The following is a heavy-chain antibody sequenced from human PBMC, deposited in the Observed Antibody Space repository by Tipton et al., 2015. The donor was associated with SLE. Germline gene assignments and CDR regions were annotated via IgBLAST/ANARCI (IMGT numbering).Heavy chain of an antibody. CDR1: GGSTTNYY. Sequence: LRLSCTVSGGSTTNYYWSWIRQPPGKGLEWIGYIYNSGGTNYNPSLKSRVTISIDTSKNQFSLNLTSVTAADTAVYYCARGAQLGGDYFDYWGQGTLVTVSS. CDR3: ARGAQLGGDYFDY. D-gene: IGHD3-16*01. J-gene: IGHJ4*02. V-gene: IGHV4-59*08. CDR2: IYNSGGT.